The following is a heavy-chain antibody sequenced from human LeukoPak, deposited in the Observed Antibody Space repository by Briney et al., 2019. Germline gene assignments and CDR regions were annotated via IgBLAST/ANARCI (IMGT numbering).Heavy chain of an antibody. V-gene: IGHV3-23*01. J-gene: IGHJ4*02. D-gene: IGHD1-26*01. CDR2: ISGRVGST. CDR3: AKAGSYWDFDY. CDR1: GFTFSNYA. Sequence: GGSLRLSCAASGFTFSNYAMSWVRQAPGKGLEWVSAISGRVGSTYFADSVQGRFTISRDNSKNTLYLQMNSLRAEDTAVYYCAKAGSYWDFDYWGQGTLVSVSS.